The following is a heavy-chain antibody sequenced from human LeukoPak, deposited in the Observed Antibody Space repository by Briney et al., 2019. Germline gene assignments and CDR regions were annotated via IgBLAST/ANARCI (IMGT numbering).Heavy chain of an antibody. CDR1: GFSFSSHS. D-gene: IGHD3-10*01. J-gene: IGHJ4*02. CDR3: AKVGTGNQYGSGDFDL. CDR2: ISSSSTSI. Sequence: PGGSLRLSCAASGFSFSSHSMNWVRQAPGKGLEWVSAISSSSTSIKQRDSVKGRFTTHRDNAKSSVYLEMSDLRVEDTAVYYCAKVGTGNQYGSGDFDLWGQGSLVTVSS. V-gene: IGHV3-21*06.